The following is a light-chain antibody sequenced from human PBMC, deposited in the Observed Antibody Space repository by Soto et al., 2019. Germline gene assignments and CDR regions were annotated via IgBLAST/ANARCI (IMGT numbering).Light chain of an antibody. CDR3: QSFDSSLDGWV. V-gene: IGLV1-40*01. CDR1: SSNIGAGHD. J-gene: IGLJ3*02. Sequence: QYVLTQPPSVSGAPGQRVTISCTGSSSNIGAGHDVHWYQQIPETAPKLLVSANTNRPSGVPDRFSGSNSGTSASLSITGLQAEDEADYYCQSFDSSLDGWVFGGGTKLTVL. CDR2: ANT.